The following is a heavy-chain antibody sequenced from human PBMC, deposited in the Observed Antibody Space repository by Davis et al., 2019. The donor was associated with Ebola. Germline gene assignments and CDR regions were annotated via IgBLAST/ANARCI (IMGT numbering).Heavy chain of an antibody. CDR1: GFTFSSYA. Sequence: GGSLRLSCAASGFTFSSYAMHWVRQAPGKGLEWVAVISYDGSNKYYADSVKGRFTISRDNSKNTLYLQMNSLRAEDTAVYYCARPRITMIVADAFDIWGQGTMVTVSS. V-gene: IGHV3-30-3*01. CDR3: ARPRITMIVADAFDI. CDR2: ISYDGSNK. D-gene: IGHD3-22*01. J-gene: IGHJ3*02.